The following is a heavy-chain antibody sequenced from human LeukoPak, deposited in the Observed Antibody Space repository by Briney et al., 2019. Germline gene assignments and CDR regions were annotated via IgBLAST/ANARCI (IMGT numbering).Heavy chain of an antibody. CDR2: IIPIFGTA. J-gene: IGHJ3*02. D-gene: IGHD2-8*02. Sequence: ASVKVSCKASGGTFSSYAISWVRQAPGQGLAWMGGIIPIFGTANYAQKFQGRVTITADESTSTAYMELSSLRSEDTAVYYCARASPPGYCTGGVCSAAFDIWGQGTMVTVSS. V-gene: IGHV1-69*13. CDR3: ARASPPGYCTGGVCSAAFDI. CDR1: GGTFSSYA.